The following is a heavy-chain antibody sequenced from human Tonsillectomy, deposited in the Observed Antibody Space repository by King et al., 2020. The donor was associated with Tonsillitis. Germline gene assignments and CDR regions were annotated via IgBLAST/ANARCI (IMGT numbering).Heavy chain of an antibody. D-gene: IGHD3-16*02. CDR1: GESLSGSRFY. V-gene: IGHV4-39*01. CDR3: VRQWGRLGELSV. J-gene: IGHJ4*02. CDR2: IYNSGYG. Sequence: VQLQESGPGLVKPSETLSLTCTVSGESLSGSRFYWGWVRQPPGKGLEHIGSIYNSGYGYSNPSFGSRVTISVDTSKNQFYLKLTSVTAADTAVYYCVRQWGRLGELSVWGQGTLVAVSS.